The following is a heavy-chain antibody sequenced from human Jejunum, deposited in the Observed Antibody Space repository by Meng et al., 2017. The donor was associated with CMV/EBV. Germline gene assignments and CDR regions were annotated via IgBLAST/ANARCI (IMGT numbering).Heavy chain of an antibody. J-gene: IGHJ4*02. CDR2: TRNTATGYTT. CDR3: ARNKVPDYYDS. CDR1: GFTFSAHY. Sequence: CAASGFTFSAHYMDWVRQAPGKGLECVGRTRNTATGYTTEYAASVKGRFTISRDNSKNSLYLQMNSLKTEDTAVYYCARNKVPDYYDSWGQGTPVTVSS. V-gene: IGHV3-72*01.